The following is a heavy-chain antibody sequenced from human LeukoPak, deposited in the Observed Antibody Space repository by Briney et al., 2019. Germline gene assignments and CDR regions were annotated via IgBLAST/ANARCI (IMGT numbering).Heavy chain of an antibody. CDR1: GFTFSSYW. CDR2: IKQDGSEK. Sequence: PGGSLRLSCAASGFTFSSYWMSWVRQAPEKGLEWVANIKQDGSEKYYVDSVKGRFTISRDNAKNSLYLQMNSLRAEDTAVYYCARESSGWSYYYYGMDVWGQGTTVTVSS. D-gene: IGHD6-19*01. V-gene: IGHV3-7*01. CDR3: ARESSGWSYYYYGMDV. J-gene: IGHJ6*02.